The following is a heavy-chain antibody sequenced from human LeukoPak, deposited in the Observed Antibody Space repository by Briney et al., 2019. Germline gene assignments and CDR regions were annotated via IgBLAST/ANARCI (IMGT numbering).Heavy chain of an antibody. CDR3: VRDSDSFGFDH. D-gene: IGHD3-10*01. Sequence: RGSLRPSCATSGFSVSSNFMSWVRQAPGKGLEWVSVIYSIGSTYYTDSVKGRFTISRDNSKSTVCLQMDSLRAEDTAVYYCVRDSDSFGFDHWGQGTLVTVSS. V-gene: IGHV3-53*01. J-gene: IGHJ4*02. CDR1: GFSVSSNF. CDR2: IYSIGST.